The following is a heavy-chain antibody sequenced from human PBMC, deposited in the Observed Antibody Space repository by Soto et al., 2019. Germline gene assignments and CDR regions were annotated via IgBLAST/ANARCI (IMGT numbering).Heavy chain of an antibody. CDR3: ARGWGYDSTDYYYAY. CDR1: GGSFNRHT. D-gene: IGHD3-22*01. Sequence: QVQLVQSGAEVRKPGSSVRVSCKASGGSFNRHTISWVRQAPGQGLEWMGGIIPIFGTANDAQKFQGRVTIIADKSKSTVYTEFSRLRYDDTAIYYCARGWGYDSTDYYYAYWGQGTLVIVSS. CDR2: IIPIFGTA. V-gene: IGHV1-69*06. J-gene: IGHJ4*02.